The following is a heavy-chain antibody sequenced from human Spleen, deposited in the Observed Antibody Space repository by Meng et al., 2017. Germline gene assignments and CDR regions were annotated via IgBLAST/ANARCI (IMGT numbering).Heavy chain of an antibody. CDR3: AKDHSSSWYEGPFDY. Sequence: GGSLRLSCAASGFTFSSYNMHWVRQAPGKGLEWVSTISGRGGSTYYADSVKGRFTISRDTSKNTLYLQMSSLRAEDTAVYYCAKDHSSSWYEGPFDYWGQGTLVTVSS. V-gene: IGHV3-23*01. CDR1: GFTFSSYN. D-gene: IGHD6-13*01. J-gene: IGHJ4*02. CDR2: ISGRGGST.